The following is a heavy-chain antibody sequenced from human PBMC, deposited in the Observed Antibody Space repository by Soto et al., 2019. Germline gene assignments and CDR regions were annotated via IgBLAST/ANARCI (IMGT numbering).Heavy chain of an antibody. J-gene: IGHJ4*02. CDR3: AKDAFRMMVVTASGNYFPTFDY. V-gene: IGHV3-23*01. Sequence: GGSLRLSCAASGFTFSSYAMSWVRQAPGKGLEWVSAISGSGGSTYYADSVKGRFTISRDNSKNTLYLQMNSLRAEDTAVYYCAKDAFRMMVVTASGNYFPTFDYWGQGTLVTVSS. D-gene: IGHD2-21*02. CDR2: ISGSGGST. CDR1: GFTFSSYA.